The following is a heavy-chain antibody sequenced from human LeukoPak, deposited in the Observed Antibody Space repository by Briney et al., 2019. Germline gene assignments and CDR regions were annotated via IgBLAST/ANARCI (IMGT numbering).Heavy chain of an antibody. CDR2: IWYDGSNK. D-gene: IGHD1-14*01. Sequence: GRSLRLSCAASGFTFSSYGMHWVRQAPGKGLEWVAVIWYDGSNKYYADSVKGRFTISRDNSKNTLYLQMNSLRAEDTAVYYCARDRNAVVLYYYYYMDVWGKGTTVTVSS. V-gene: IGHV3-33*01. CDR1: GFTFSSYG. CDR3: ARDRNAVVLYYYYYMDV. J-gene: IGHJ6*03.